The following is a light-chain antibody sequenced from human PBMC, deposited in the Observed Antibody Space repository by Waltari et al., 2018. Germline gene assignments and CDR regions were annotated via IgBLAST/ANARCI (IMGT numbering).Light chain of an antibody. J-gene: IGLJ3*02. CDR1: SSNIGAGYD. CDR3: QSYDSSLSGWV. V-gene: IGLV1-40*01. Sequence: QSVLTQPPSVSGAPGQRVTISCTGSSSNIGAGYDVHWYQQLPGTAPKLLIDANNNRPSGVPDRFSGSKSGTSASLAITGLQAEDEADYYCQSYDSSLSGWVFGGGTKLTVL. CDR2: ANN.